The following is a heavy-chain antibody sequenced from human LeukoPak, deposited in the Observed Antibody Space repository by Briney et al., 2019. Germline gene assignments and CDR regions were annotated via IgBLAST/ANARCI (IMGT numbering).Heavy chain of an antibody. D-gene: IGHD3-22*01. CDR3: ARLSYYYDSSGSPRYGMDV. Sequence: GESLKISCKGSGYTFTSYWIGWVRQMPGKGLEWMGIIYPGDSHTRYSPSFQGQVTISADKSISTAFLQWNSLKASDTAMYYCARLSYYYDSSGSPRYGMDVWGQGTTVTVSS. V-gene: IGHV5-51*01. CDR2: IYPGDSHT. J-gene: IGHJ6*02. CDR1: GYTFTSYW.